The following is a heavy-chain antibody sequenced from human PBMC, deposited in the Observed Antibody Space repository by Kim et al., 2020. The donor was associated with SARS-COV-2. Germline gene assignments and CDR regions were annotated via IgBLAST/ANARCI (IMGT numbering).Heavy chain of an antibody. CDR3: AKDRSLRDYGDYGRGMDV. Sequence: GGSLRLSCAASGFTFSSYAMSWVRQAPGKGLEWVSAISGSGGSTYYADSVKGRFTISRDNSKNTLYLQMNSLRAEDTAVYYCAKDRSLRDYGDYGRGMDVWGQGTTVTVSS. CDR1: GFTFSSYA. D-gene: IGHD4-17*01. V-gene: IGHV3-23*01. J-gene: IGHJ6*02. CDR2: ISGSGGST.